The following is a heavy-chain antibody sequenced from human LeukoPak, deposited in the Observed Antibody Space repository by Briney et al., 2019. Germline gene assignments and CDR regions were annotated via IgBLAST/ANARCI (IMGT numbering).Heavy chain of an antibody. J-gene: IGHJ4*02. Sequence: SQTLSLTCTVSGGSISSCGYYWSWIRQHPGKGRVWIGYIYYSGSTYYNPSLKSRVTISVDTSKNQFSLKLSSVTAADTAVYYCAKDLAGSGSYSFDYWGQGTLVTVSS. CDR2: IYYSGST. D-gene: IGHD1-26*01. CDR1: GGSISSCGYY. V-gene: IGHV4-31*03. CDR3: AKDLAGSGSYSFDY.